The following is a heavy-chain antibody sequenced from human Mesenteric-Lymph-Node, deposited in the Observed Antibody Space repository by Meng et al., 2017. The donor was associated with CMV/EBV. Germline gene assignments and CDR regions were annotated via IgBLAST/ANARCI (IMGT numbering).Heavy chain of an antibody. V-gene: IGHV3-20*04. CDR3: ARGFLGIMRGYSYYYGMDV. CDR1: GFTFDNYG. CDR2: INWNGGST. J-gene: IGHJ6*02. D-gene: IGHD3-16*01. Sequence: GESLKSSCVASGFTFDNYGMSWVRQAPGKGLEWVSGINWNGGSTGFAESVKGRFTISRDNAKNSLYLQMDSLRAEDTALYYCARGFLGIMRGYSYYYGMDVWGQGTTVTVSS.